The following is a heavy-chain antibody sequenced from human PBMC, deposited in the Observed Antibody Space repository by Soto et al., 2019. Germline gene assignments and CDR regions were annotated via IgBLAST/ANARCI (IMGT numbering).Heavy chain of an antibody. Sequence: QVQLVESGGGVVQPGRSLRLSCAASGFIFSTYGMHWVRQAPGKGLEWVAVIWYDGSNKYYADSVKGRFTISRDNPKKTLYLQMNSLRVEDTAVYYCAREEGRIAATGNINWFDPWGQGTLVTVSS. V-gene: IGHV3-33*01. J-gene: IGHJ5*02. CDR2: IWYDGSNK. CDR3: AREEGRIAATGNINWFDP. D-gene: IGHD6-13*01. CDR1: GFIFSTYG.